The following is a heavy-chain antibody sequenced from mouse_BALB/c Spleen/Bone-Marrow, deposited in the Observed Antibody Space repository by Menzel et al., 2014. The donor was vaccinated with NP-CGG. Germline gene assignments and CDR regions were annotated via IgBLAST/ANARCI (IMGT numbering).Heavy chain of an antibody. CDR1: GFTFSDFY. Sequence: EVQLVESGGGLVQPGGSLRLSCATSGFTFSDFYMEWVRQPPGKRLEWIAASRNKANDYTTEYSASVKGRFTVSSDTTHSILCRQMNALRAEDTAIYCRARDYFYGAMDYWGQGTSVTVSS. D-gene: IGHD1-1*01. CDR2: SRNKANDYTT. J-gene: IGHJ4*01. V-gene: IGHV7-1*02. CDR3: ARDYFYGAMDY.